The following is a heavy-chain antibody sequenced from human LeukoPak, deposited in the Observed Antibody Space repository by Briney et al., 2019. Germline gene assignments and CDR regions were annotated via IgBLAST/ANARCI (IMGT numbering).Heavy chain of an antibody. CDR3: ARSLYYDSTDYSDY. CDR1: GYTFTSYA. Sequence: ASVKVSCKASGYTFTSYAMNWVRQAPGQGLEWMGWINTNTENPTYAQGFTGRFVFSLDTSVNTAYLQISSLKAEDTAVYYCARSLYYDSTDYSDYWGQGTLVTVSS. D-gene: IGHD3-22*01. V-gene: IGHV7-4-1*02. CDR2: INTNTENP. J-gene: IGHJ4*02.